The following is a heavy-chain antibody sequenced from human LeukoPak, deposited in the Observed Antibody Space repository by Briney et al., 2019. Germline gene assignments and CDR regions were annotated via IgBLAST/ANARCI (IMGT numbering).Heavy chain of an antibody. CDR1: GFTFSSYG. Sequence: GGSLRLSCAASGFTFSSYGMHWVRQAPGKGLEWVAFIRYDGSNKYYADSVKGRFTISRDNSKNTLYLQMNSLRAEDTAVYYCARGWVPGYYYYMDVWGKGTTVTISS. J-gene: IGHJ6*03. CDR3: ARGWVPGYYYYMDV. CDR2: IRYDGSNK. D-gene: IGHD6-13*01. V-gene: IGHV3-30*02.